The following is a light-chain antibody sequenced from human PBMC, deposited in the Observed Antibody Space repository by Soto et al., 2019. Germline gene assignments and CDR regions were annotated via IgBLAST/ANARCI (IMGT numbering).Light chain of an antibody. CDR3: QQSTDRPWT. Sequence: NVLTISLGTLSLSTRERATLSCRASQSVGTKLAWYQQKPGQAPRLLIYGATTRATDIPARFSGSGSGTEFILTICGLQSEDFAVYYCQQSTDRPWTSCQGTKADIK. CDR2: GAT. J-gene: IGKJ1*01. CDR1: QSVGTK. V-gene: IGKV3-15*01.